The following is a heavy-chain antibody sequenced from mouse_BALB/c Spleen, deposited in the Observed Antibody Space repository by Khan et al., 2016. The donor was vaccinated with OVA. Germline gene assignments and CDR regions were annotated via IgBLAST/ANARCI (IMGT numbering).Heavy chain of an antibody. CDR2: INTYTGEP. CDR1: GYTFTNYG. CDR3: ASGGYWYIDV. V-gene: IGHV9-3-1*01. D-gene: IGHD1-1*02. Sequence: QVQLMESGAELMKPGETVKISCKASGYTFTNYGMNWVKQAPGKGLKWMGWINTYTGEPTYADDFKGRFAFSLETSASTAYLQINNLKNEDTATYFCASGGYWYIDVWGAGTTVTVSS. J-gene: IGHJ1*01.